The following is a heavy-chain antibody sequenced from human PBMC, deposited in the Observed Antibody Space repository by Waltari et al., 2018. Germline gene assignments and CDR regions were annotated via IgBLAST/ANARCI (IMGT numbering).Heavy chain of an antibody. CDR1: GFSFSSYW. V-gene: IGHV3-74*01. CDR2: INRDGSKL. CDR3: ARDPSFGDFEAYFDY. J-gene: IGHJ4*02. D-gene: IGHD4-17*01. Sequence: EVQLAESGGGLVQPGGSLRLSCAVSGFSFSSYWMYWVRQSPGKGLVCVSQINRDGSKLDSADSVKRRFTISRDNTKTTLYLEMNSLRADDPAVYYCARDPSFGDFEAYFDYWGQGTLVTVSS.